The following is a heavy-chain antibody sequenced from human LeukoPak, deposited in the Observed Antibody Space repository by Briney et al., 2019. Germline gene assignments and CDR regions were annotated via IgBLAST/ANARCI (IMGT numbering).Heavy chain of an antibody. J-gene: IGHJ4*02. CDR3: ARIDPLGYFDL. CDR1: GAFTSTHY. V-gene: IGHV4-59*11. Sequence: SETLSLTCTVSGAFTSTHYWSWVRQPLGKGLEWIGYVFYSGNSNYNPSFTSRLTMSVDTCKTRFSLKLTSVTAADTAVYYCARIDPLGYFDLWGQGTLVTVSS. CDR2: VFYSGNS.